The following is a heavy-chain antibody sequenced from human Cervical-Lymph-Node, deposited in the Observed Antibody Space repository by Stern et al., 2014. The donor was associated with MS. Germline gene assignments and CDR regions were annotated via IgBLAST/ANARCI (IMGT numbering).Heavy chain of an antibody. CDR3: ARDRMSIAAAGTNWFDP. CDR2: IIPIFRTP. D-gene: IGHD6-13*01. CDR1: GGTFSSYA. V-gene: IGHV1-69*01. J-gene: IGHJ5*02. Sequence: QVQLQQSGAEVKKPGSSVKVSCKASGGTFSSYAISWVRQAPGEGLEWMGGIIPIFRTPNYAQKFQGRVTITADESTRTAYMELSSLRSEDTAVYYCARDRMSIAAAGTNWFDPWGQGTLVTVSS.